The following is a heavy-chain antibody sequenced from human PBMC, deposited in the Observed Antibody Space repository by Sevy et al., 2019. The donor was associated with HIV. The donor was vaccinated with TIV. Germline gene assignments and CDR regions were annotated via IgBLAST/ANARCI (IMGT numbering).Heavy chain of an antibody. D-gene: IGHD3-10*01. CDR3: VKGTMEAIMDLYDPLDI. CDR2: ITWSSNSI. V-gene: IGHV3-9*01. CDR1: GFTFDEYA. Sequence: GGSLRLSCAASGFTFDEYAMFWVRQVPGKGLEWVSGITWSSNSIHYGDSVKGRFTISRDNAKNSLYLQMNSLRVEDTAFYYCVKGTMEAIMDLYDPLDIWGQGTMVTVSS. J-gene: IGHJ3*02.